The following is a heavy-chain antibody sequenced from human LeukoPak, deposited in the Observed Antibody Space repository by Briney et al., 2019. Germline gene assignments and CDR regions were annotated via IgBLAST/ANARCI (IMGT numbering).Heavy chain of an antibody. J-gene: IGHJ4*02. CDR3: AKGDYGVYLDY. CDR1: GFTFDDYA. V-gene: IGHV3-9*01. D-gene: IGHD4-17*01. CDR2: ISWNSGSI. Sequence: GRSLRLSCAASGFTFDDYAMHWVRQAPGKGLEWVSGISWNSGSIGYADSVKGRFTISRDNAKNSLYLQMNSLRAEDTALYYCAKGDYGVYLDYWGQGTLVTVSS.